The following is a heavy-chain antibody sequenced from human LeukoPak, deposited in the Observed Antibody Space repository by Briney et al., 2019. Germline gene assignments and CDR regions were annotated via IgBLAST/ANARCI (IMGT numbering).Heavy chain of an antibody. CDR2: IIPILGIA. CDR3: ADGRDGYPHYYGMDV. V-gene: IGHV1-69*04. Sequence: GASVKVSCKASGYTFTSYGIAWVRQAPGQGLEWMGRIIPILGIANYAQKFQGRVTITADKSTSTAYMELSSLRSEDTAVYYCADGRDGYPHYYGMDVWGQGTTVTVSS. J-gene: IGHJ6*02. D-gene: IGHD5-24*01. CDR1: GYTFTSYG.